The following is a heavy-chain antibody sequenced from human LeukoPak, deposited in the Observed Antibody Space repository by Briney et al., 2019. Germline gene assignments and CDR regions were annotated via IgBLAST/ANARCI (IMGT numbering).Heavy chain of an antibody. J-gene: IGHJ4*02. Sequence: PSETLSLTCAVYGGSFSGYYWSWIRQPPGKGLEWIGEINRSGGTNYNPSLKSRVTISVDTSKNQFSLKLSSVTAADTAVYYCARDYYGSGSYYWYYFDHWGQGTLVTVSS. V-gene: IGHV4-34*01. CDR1: GGSFSGYY. CDR3: ARDYYGSGSYYWYYFDH. CDR2: INRSGGT. D-gene: IGHD3-10*01.